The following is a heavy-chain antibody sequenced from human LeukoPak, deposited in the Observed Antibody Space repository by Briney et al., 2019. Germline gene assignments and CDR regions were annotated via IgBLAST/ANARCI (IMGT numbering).Heavy chain of an antibody. CDR2: ICSSSSYI. V-gene: IGHV3-21*01. Sequence: GGSLRLSCAASGFTFSSYSMNWVRQAPGKGLEWVSSICSSSSYIYYADSVKGRFTVSRDNAKNSLYLQMNSLRAEDTAVYYCARDYYGSGSYYLLYYFDYWGQGTLVTVSS. CDR1: GFTFSSYS. D-gene: IGHD3-10*01. CDR3: ARDYYGSGSYYLLYYFDY. J-gene: IGHJ4*02.